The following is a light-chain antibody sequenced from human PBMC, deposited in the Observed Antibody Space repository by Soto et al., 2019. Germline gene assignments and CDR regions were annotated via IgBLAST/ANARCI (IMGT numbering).Light chain of an antibody. CDR1: QSVSSSY. V-gene: IGKV3-20*01. J-gene: IGKJ1*01. CDR3: QQYGTSRWT. Sequence: EIVLTQSPGTLSLSPEERATLSCWASQSVSSSYLAWYQQKPGQAPRLLIYGASSRATGTPDRFSGSGSGTDFTLTISRLEPEDFAVYYCQQYGTSRWTFGQGTKVEIK. CDR2: GAS.